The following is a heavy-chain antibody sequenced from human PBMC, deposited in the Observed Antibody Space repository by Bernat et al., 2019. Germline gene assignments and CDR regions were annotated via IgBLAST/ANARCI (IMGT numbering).Heavy chain of an antibody. CDR1: GFTFSSYS. J-gene: IGHJ2*01. CDR2: ISSSSSTI. V-gene: IGHV3-48*02. D-gene: IGHD2-21*02. CDR3: ARGRGIVVVTATDWYFDL. Sequence: EVQLVESGGGLVQPGGSLRLSCAASGFTFSSYSMNWVRQAPGKGLEWVSYISSSSSTIYYADSVKGRFTISRDNAKNSLYLQMNSLRDEDTAVYYCARGRGIVVVTATDWYFDLWGRGTLVTVSS.